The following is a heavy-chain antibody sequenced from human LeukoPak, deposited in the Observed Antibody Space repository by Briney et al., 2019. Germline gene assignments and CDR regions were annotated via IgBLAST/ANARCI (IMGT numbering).Heavy chain of an antibody. Sequence: GGSLRLSCAASGFTFSSYAMNWVRQAPGKGLEWVSGISGSGSTTYYAVSVEGRFTISRDKSKSTVYLQMNSLRAEDTAVYYCARGYSSSWYYFDYWGQGTLVTVSS. J-gene: IGHJ4*02. CDR1: GFTFSSYA. CDR2: ISGSGSTT. D-gene: IGHD6-13*01. CDR3: ARGYSSSWYYFDY. V-gene: IGHV3-23*01.